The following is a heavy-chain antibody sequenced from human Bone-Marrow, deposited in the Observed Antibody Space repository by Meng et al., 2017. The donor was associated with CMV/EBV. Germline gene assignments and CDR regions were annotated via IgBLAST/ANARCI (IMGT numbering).Heavy chain of an antibody. V-gene: IGHV3-30*02. J-gene: IGHJ6*02. CDR3: AKGAHHSSSSLSVYYYYGMDV. CDR1: GFTFSSYG. Sequence: GESLKISCAASGFTFSSYGMHWVRQAPGKGLEWVAFIRYDGSNKYYADSVKGRFTISRDNSKNTLYLQMNSLRAEDTAVYYCAKGAHHSSSSLSVYYYYGMDVWGQGTTVTVSS. D-gene: IGHD6-6*01. CDR2: IRYDGSNK.